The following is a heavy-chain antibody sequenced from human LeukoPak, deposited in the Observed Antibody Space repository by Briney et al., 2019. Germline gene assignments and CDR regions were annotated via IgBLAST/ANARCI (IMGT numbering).Heavy chain of an antibody. CDR3: ARVKDGSYSFDY. CDR2: IIPICGKA. Sequence: GASVKVSCKASGGTFSSYAISWVRQAPGQGLEWMGGIIPICGKANYAQKFQGRVTITADKSTSTAYMELSSLRSEDTAVYYCARVKDGSYSFDYWGQGTLVTVSS. V-gene: IGHV1-69*06. CDR1: GGTFSSYA. J-gene: IGHJ4*02. D-gene: IGHD2-15*01.